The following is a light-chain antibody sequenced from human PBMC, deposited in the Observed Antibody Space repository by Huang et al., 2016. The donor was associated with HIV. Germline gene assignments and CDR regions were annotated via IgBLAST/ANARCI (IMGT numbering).Light chain of an antibody. CDR3: QQSYSTLIT. V-gene: IGKV1-39*01. CDR1: QSIDGY. J-gene: IGKJ5*01. CDR2: SAS. Sequence: IQMTQSPSSLSASVGDRVTITCRASQSIDGYLNWYQQKPGKAPKRLISSASTLHTGGPPRFSGSGSGTDYTLIIDNLQPDDFATYFCQQSYSTLITFGQGSRLDTK.